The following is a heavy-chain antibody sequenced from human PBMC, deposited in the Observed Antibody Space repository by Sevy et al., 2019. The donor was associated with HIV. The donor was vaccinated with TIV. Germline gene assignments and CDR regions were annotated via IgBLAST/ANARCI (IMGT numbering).Heavy chain of an antibody. J-gene: IGHJ3*02. V-gene: IGHV3-30-3*01. CDR3: AREREQWLVDRGAFDI. CDR1: GFSFNSYD. Sequence: GGSLRLSCAASGFSFNSYDMNWVRQAPGKGLEWVAVISYDGSNKYYADSVKGRFTISRDNSKNTLYLQMNSLRAEDTAVYYCAREREQWLVDRGAFDIWGQGTMVTVSS. CDR2: ISYDGSNK. D-gene: IGHD6-19*01.